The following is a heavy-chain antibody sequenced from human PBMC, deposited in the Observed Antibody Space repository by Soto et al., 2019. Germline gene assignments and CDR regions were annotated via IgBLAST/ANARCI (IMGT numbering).Heavy chain of an antibody. V-gene: IGHV3-21*01. CDR2: ISSSSSYI. CDR3: ARALGGIYSSSSGLDP. CDR1: GLTFSSYS. J-gene: IGHJ5*02. Sequence: SGGSLRLSCAASGLTFSSYSMNWVRQAPGKGLEWVSSISSSSSYIYYADSVKGRFTISRDNAKNSLYLQMNSLRAEDTAVYYCARALGGIYSSSSGLDPWGQGTLVTVSS. D-gene: IGHD6-6*01.